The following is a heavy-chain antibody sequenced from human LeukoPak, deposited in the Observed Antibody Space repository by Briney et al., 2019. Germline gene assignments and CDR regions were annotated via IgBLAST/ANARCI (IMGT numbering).Heavy chain of an antibody. Sequence: GGSLRLPCAASGFPFSSYELNWVRQAPGKGRGWVSYISSSGSTIYYADSVTGRFTISRDNAKNSLYLQMNSLRAEDTAVYYCAEFGITMIGGVWGKGTTVTISS. CDR2: ISSSGSTI. CDR1: GFPFSSYE. J-gene: IGHJ6*04. D-gene: IGHD3-10*02. V-gene: IGHV3-48*03. CDR3: AEFGITMIGGV.